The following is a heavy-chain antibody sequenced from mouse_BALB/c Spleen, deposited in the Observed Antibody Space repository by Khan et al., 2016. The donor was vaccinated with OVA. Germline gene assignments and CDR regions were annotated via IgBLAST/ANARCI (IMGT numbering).Heavy chain of an antibody. D-gene: IGHD2-4*01. V-gene: IGHV3-2*02. CDR2: INYSGNT. J-gene: IGHJ3*01. CDR1: GYSITSEYA. Sequence: EVKLQESGPGLVKPSQSLSLTCTVTGYSITSEYAWNWIRQFPGNKLEWMGYINYSGNTRFNPSLKSRTSITRATSKNQFFLQLNSVTTEDTATDYCARKDYYDYDPFPYWGQGTLVTVSA. CDR3: ARKDYYDYDPFPY.